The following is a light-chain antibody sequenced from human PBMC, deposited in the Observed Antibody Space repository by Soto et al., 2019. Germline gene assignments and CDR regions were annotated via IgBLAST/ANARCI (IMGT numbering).Light chain of an antibody. CDR3: GSYSSTTTREV. J-gene: IGLJ1*01. V-gene: IGLV2-8*01. Sequence: QSVLTQPPSASGSPGQSVAISCTGTSSDVGGYNYVSWYQQHPGKAPKLMIYEVNKRPSGVPDRFSGSKSASTASLTISGLQVEDEADYFCGSYSSTTTREVFGTGTKVTVL. CDR1: SSDVGGYNY. CDR2: EVN.